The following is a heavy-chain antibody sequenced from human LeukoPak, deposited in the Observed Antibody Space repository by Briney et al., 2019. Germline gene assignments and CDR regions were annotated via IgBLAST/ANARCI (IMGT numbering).Heavy chain of an antibody. CDR3: AKDGGPTVFYYFDS. J-gene: IGHJ4*02. CDR1: GFIFSTHG. CDR2: IRYDGSNK. D-gene: IGHD1-1*01. Sequence: PGGSLRLSCAASGFIFSTHGMHWVRQAPGKGLEWLAFIRYDGSNKYYADSVKGRFTISRDNSKNTLYLQMNSLRAEDTAAYYCAKDGGPTVFYYFDSWGQGTLVTVSS. V-gene: IGHV3-30*02.